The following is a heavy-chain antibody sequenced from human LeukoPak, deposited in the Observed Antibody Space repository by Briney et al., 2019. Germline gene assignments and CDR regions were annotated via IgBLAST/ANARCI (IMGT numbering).Heavy chain of an antibody. CDR2: VFTSGGT. D-gene: IGHD3-10*01. V-gene: IGHV4-4*07. Sequence: SETLSLTCIVSGASVNGYYWSWIRQPAGKGLEWIGRVFTSGGTNNPSLKGRVTMSIDSSTNQFSLKLDSVTAADTAVYYCARTSTMVRGNWFDPWGQGTLVTVSS. CDR3: ARTSTMVRGNWFDP. CDR1: GASVNGYY. J-gene: IGHJ5*02.